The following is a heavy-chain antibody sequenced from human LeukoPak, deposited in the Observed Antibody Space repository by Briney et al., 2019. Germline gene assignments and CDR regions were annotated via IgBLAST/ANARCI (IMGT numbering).Heavy chain of an antibody. Sequence: SVKVSCKASGYTFTDYYIHWVRQAPGQGLEWMGRIIPIFGTANYAQKFQGRVTITTDESTSTAYMELSSLRSEDTAVYYCARAGPLGYCTNGVCPRSNKPFDYWGQGTLVTVSS. CDR3: ARAGPLGYCTNGVCPRSNKPFDY. D-gene: IGHD2-8*01. V-gene: IGHV1-69*05. CDR2: IIPIFGTA. J-gene: IGHJ4*02. CDR1: GYTFTDYY.